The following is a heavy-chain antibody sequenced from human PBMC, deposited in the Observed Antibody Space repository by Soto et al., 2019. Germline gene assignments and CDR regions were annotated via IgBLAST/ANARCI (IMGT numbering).Heavy chain of an antibody. CDR3: ARNCSGGSCYGGDYYYYCRDV. V-gene: IGHV4-31*03. J-gene: IGHJ6*02. D-gene: IGHD2-15*01. CDR1: GGSISSGGYY. CDR2: IYYSGST. Sequence: SETLSLTCTVSGGSISSGGYYWSWIRQHPGKGLEWIGYIYYSGSTYYNPSLKSRVTISVDTSKNQFSLKLSSVTAADTAVYYCARNCSGGSCYGGDYYYYCRDVWGQGTRVTVSS.